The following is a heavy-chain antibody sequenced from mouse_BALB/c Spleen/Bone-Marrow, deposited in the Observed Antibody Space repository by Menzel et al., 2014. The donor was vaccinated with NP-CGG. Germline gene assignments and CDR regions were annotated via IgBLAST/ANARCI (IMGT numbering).Heavy chain of an antibody. V-gene: IGHV5-9-3*01. CDR2: ISSGGSYI. Sequence: DVELVESGGGLVKPGGSLKLSCAASGFTFSSYAMSWVCQTPEKRLEWVATISSGGSYIYYPDSVKGRFTISRDNAKNTLYLQMSSLRSEDTAMYCCARRYGNYGAMDYWGQGTSVTVSS. J-gene: IGHJ4*01. CDR3: ARRYGNYGAMDY. CDR1: GFTFSSYA. D-gene: IGHD2-10*02.